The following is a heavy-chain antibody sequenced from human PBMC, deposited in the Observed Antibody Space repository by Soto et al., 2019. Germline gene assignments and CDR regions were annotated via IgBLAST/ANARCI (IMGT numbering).Heavy chain of an antibody. CDR1: GGSISSSSYY. Sequence: QLQLQESGPGLVKPSETLSLPCTGSGGSISSSSYYWGWIRQPPGKVLEWIGSIYYSGSTYYNPSLKSRVTIYVDTSKNQFSLKLSSVTAADTAVYYCASHTPAISISDHWGQGTLVTVSS. CDR2: IYYSGST. V-gene: IGHV4-39*01. CDR3: ASHTPAISISDH. J-gene: IGHJ4*02. D-gene: IGHD2-15*01.